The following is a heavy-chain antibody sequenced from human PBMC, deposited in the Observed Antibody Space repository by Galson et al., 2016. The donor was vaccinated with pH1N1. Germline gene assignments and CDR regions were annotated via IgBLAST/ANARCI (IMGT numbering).Heavy chain of an antibody. CDR3: ATGHYYETSGYAADP. D-gene: IGHD3-22*01. CDR2: ISPYNGNT. V-gene: IGHV1-18*01. Sequence: SVKVSCKASGYSFANFGINWVRQAPGQGLDWMGWISPYNGNTDYAQRFQGRLTMTTDRSTSTAYMHLKGLTSDDTAVYYCATGHYYETSGYAADPWGQGTPVVVSS. CDR1: GYSFANFG. J-gene: IGHJ5*02.